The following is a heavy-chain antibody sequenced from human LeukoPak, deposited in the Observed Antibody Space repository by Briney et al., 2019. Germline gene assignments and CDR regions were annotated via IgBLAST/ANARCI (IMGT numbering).Heavy chain of an antibody. CDR2: FDPEDGET. CDR3: ATDQRGYSSSYEYFQH. CDR1: GYTLTELS. V-gene: IGHV1-24*01. Sequence: ASVKVSCKVSGYTLTELSMHWVRQAPGKGLEWMGGFDPEDGETIYAQKFQGRVTMTEDTSTDTAYMELSSLRSEDTAVYYCATDQRGYSSSYEYFQHWGQGTLVTVSS. D-gene: IGHD6-6*01. J-gene: IGHJ1*01.